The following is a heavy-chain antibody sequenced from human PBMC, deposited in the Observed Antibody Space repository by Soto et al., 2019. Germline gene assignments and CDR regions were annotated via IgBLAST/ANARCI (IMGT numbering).Heavy chain of an antibody. D-gene: IGHD3-10*01. CDR3: ARDSSGVTERAPDDS. Sequence: GGSLRLSCAASGFTFSDRGFHWVRQAPGKGLEWVAVISYDGSDKYYADSVKGRFTISRDNSKKTLYLQMTSLRADDTAVYYCARDSSGVTERAPDDSWGKGTLGTRSS. V-gene: IGHV3-30*03. J-gene: IGHJ5*02. CDR2: ISYDGSDK. CDR1: GFTFSDRG.